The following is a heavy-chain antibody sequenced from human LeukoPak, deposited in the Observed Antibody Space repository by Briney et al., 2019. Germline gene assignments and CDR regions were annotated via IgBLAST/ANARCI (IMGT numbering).Heavy chain of an antibody. CDR1: GFSLSTSGMC. CDR3: ARTSMVRGVIIVDY. J-gene: IGHJ4*02. CDR2: IDWDDDK. D-gene: IGHD3-10*01. Sequence: VSGPALVKPTQTLTLTCTFSGFSLSTSGMCVSWIRQPPGKALEWLARIDWDDDKYYSTSLKTRLTTSKDTSKNQVVLTMTNMDPVDTATYYCARTSMVRGVIIVDYWGQGTLVTVSS. V-gene: IGHV2-70*11.